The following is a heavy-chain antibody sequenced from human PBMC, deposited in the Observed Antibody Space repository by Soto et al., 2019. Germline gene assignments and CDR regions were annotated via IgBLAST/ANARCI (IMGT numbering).Heavy chain of an antibody. CDR2: ISSSSSYI. V-gene: IGHV3-21*01. D-gene: IGHD6-19*01. J-gene: IGHJ4*02. CDR3: ARGLGDSSGWKIDY. CDR1: GGSISSGGYS. Sequence: ETLSLTCAVSGGSISSGGYSWNWVRQAPGKGLEWVSSISSSSSYIYYADSVKGRFTISRDNAKNSLYLQMNSLRAEDTAVYYCARGLGDSSGWKIDYWGQGTLVTVPQ.